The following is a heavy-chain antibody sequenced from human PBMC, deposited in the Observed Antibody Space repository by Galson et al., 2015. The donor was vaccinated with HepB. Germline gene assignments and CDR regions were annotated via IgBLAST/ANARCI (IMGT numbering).Heavy chain of an antibody. CDR3: ARDLISVPDTAMEATYYYYYYGMDV. V-gene: IGHV1-18*04. Sequence: SVKVSCKASGYTFTSCGISWVRQAPGQGLEWMGWISAYNGSTNYAQKLQGRVTMTTDTSTSTAYMELRSLRSDDTAVYYCARDLISVPDTAMEATYYYYYYGMDVWGQGTTVTVSS. J-gene: IGHJ6*02. CDR2: ISAYNGST. D-gene: IGHD5-18*01. CDR1: GYTFTSCG.